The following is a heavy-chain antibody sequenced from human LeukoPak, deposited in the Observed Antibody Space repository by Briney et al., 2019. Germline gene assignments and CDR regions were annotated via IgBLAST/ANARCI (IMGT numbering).Heavy chain of an antibody. D-gene: IGHD1-26*01. CDR1: GFTFSSYA. CDR3: ARDPPWVGATYYFDY. V-gene: IGHV3-30-3*01. CDR2: ISYDGSNK. J-gene: IGHJ4*02. Sequence: SGRSLRLSCAASGFTFSSYAMHWVRQAPGRGLEWLAFISYDGSNKDYADSVKGRFTISRDNSKNALYLQMNSLRAEDTAVFYCARDPPWVGATYYFDYWGQGTLVTVSS.